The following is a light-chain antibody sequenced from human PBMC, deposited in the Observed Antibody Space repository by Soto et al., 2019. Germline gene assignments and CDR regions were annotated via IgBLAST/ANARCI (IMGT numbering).Light chain of an antibody. Sequence: EVVLTQSPDTLSFSPWDTSTLSCRASQSVSSSVAWYQHKPGQSPRLVVYSGDKRAPGIPPRFSGSGSGTDFTLTISSLESDDFAIYYCQQRYSWLRAFGPGTKVDIK. CDR1: QSVSSS. CDR2: SGD. V-gene: IGKV3-11*01. J-gene: IGKJ1*01. CDR3: QQRYSWLRA.